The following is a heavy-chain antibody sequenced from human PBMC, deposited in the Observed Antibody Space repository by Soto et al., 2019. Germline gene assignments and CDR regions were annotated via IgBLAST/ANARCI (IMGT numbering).Heavy chain of an antibody. D-gene: IGHD4-17*01. CDR3: ARVTTVVKYGMDV. V-gene: IGHV4-31*03. J-gene: IGHJ6*02. Sequence: QVQLQESGPGLVKPSQTLSLTCTVSGGSISSGGYYWSWIRQHPGKGLEWIWYIYYSGSTYYNPSLKSRVTISVDTSKNQFSLKLSSVTAAHTAVYYCARVTTVVKYGMDVWGQGTTVTVSS. CDR2: IYYSGST. CDR1: GGSISSGGYY.